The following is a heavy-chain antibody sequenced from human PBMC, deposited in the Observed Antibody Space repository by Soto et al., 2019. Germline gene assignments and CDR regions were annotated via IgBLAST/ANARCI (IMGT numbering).Heavy chain of an antibody. Sequence: PGGSLRLSCAASGFTFRNHAMHWVRQAPGKGLECLAVIAYDGSNAFYRDSVKGRFIISRDNSKNTLYLHMNSLRSEDTGVYYCARGDREDILVVVGARPGEYGIDIWGQGTTVTVSS. D-gene: IGHD2-15*01. CDR1: GFTFRNHA. CDR2: IAYDGSNA. CDR3: ARGDREDILVVVGARPGEYGIDI. V-gene: IGHV3-30-3*01. J-gene: IGHJ6*02.